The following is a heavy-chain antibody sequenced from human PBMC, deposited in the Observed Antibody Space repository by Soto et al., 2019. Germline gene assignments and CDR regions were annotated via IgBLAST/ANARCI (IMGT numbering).Heavy chain of an antibody. V-gene: IGHV3-23*01. CDR3: ARYTAVADPYYFDY. CDR1: VFNFATYS. Sequence: EWSLRLSCAASVFNFATYSMSWVRQAPGKGLEWVAGISDGVDRAYYGDSVKGRFTISRDTSKNMLYLHMNSLRAEDTAIYYCARYTAVADPYYFDYWGQGTLVTVSS. J-gene: IGHJ4*02. CDR2: ISDGVDRA. D-gene: IGHD6-19*01.